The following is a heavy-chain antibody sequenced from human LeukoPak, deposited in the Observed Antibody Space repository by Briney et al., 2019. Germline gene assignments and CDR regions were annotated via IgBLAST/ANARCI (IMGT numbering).Heavy chain of an antibody. Sequence: SETLSLTCTVSGGSISSSSYYWGWIRQPPGKGLEWIGSIYYSGSTYYNPSLKSRVTISVDTSKNQFSLKLSSVTAADTAVYYCARGNVLLWFGFDYWGQGTLVTVSS. CDR1: GGSISSSSYY. J-gene: IGHJ4*02. CDR2: IYYSGST. V-gene: IGHV4-39*07. CDR3: ARGNVLLWFGFDY. D-gene: IGHD3-10*01.